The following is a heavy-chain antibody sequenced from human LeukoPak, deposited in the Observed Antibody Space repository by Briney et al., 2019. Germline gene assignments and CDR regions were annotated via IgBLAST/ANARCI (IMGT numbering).Heavy chain of an antibody. Sequence: GGSLRLSCAASGFTFSSYAMHWVRQAPGKGLEWVAVISYDGSNKYYADSVKGRFTISRDNSKNTLYLQMNSLRAEDTAVYYCAKLLRPYSYYYYMDVWGKGTTVTVSS. D-gene: IGHD2-15*01. V-gene: IGHV3-30-3*02. CDR3: AKLLRPYSYYYYMDV. CDR2: ISYDGSNK. CDR1: GFTFSSYA. J-gene: IGHJ6*03.